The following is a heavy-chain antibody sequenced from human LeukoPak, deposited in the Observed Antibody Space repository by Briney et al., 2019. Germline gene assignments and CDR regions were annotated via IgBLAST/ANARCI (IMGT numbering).Heavy chain of an antibody. D-gene: IGHD3-22*01. CDR3: ARGIVVVPFEAFDI. Sequence: PSETLSLTCTVSGGSISSSSYYWGWIRQPPGKGLEWIGSIYYSGSTYYNPSLKSRVTISVDTSKNQFSLKLSSVTAADTAVYYCARGIVVVPFEAFDIWGQGTMVTVSS. CDR2: IYYSGST. CDR1: GGSISSSSYY. V-gene: IGHV4-39*01. J-gene: IGHJ3*02.